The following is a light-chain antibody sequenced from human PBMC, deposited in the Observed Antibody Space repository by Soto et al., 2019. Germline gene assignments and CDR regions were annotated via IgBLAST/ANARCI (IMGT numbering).Light chain of an antibody. CDR3: SSYTSSSTLKV. CDR1: SSDVGGYNY. CDR2: EVS. J-gene: IGLJ1*01. Sequence: QSALTQPASVSGSPGQSITISCTGTSSDVGGYNYVSWYQQHPGKAPKLMIYEVSNRPSGVSNRFSGSKSGNTASLTISGIQAEDEADYYCSSYTSSSTLKVFGTGTKLTAL. V-gene: IGLV2-14*01.